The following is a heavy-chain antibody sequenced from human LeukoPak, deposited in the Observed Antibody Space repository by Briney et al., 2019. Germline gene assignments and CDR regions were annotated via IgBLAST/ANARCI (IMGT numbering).Heavy chain of an antibody. CDR2: ISSSSSTI. D-gene: IGHD2-2*02. CDR3: ARATYCSSTSCYINYFDY. J-gene: IGHJ4*02. CDR1: GFTFSSYS. Sequence: TGGSLRLSCAASGFTFSSYSMNWVRQAPGKGLEWVSYISSSSSTIYYADSVKGRFTISRDNAKNSLYLQMNSLRAEDTAVYYCARATYCSSTSCYINYFDYWGQGTLVTVSS. V-gene: IGHV3-48*01.